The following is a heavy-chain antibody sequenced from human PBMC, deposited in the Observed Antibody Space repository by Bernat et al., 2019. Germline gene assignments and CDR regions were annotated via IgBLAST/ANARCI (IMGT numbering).Heavy chain of an antibody. CDR1: GFTFSDYY. J-gene: IGHJ3*02. Sequence: QVQLVESGGGLVKPGGSLRLSCAASGFTFSDYYMSWIRQAPGKGLEWVSYISSSSSYTNYADSVKGRFTISRDNAKNSLYLQMNSLRAEDTAVYYCAREKKPAAISHDAFDIWGQGTMVTVSS. CDR2: ISSSSSYT. D-gene: IGHD2-2*01. V-gene: IGHV3-11*05. CDR3: AREKKPAAISHDAFDI.